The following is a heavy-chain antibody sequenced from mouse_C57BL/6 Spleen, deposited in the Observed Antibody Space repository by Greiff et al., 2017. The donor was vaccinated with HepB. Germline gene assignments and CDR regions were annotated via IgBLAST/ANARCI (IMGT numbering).Heavy chain of an antibody. V-gene: IGHV1-26*01. Sequence: EVQLQQSGPELVKPGASVKISCKASGYTFTDYYMNWVKQSHGKSLEWIGDINPNNGGTSYNQKFKGKATLTVDKSSSTAYMELRSLTSEDSAVYYCARVPDLYYDYDGYWGQGTTLTVSS. CDR2: INPNNGGT. CDR1: GYTFTDYY. D-gene: IGHD2-4*01. J-gene: IGHJ2*01. CDR3: ARVPDLYYDYDGY.